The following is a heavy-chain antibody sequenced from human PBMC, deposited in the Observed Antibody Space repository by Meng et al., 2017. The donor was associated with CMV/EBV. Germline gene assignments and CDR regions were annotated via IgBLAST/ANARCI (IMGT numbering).Heavy chain of an antibody. CDR1: GFTFSSYG. V-gene: IGHV3-30*02. D-gene: IGHD3-10*01. Sequence: GVSLRLSCAASGFTFSSYGMHWVRQAPGKGLEWVAFIRYDGSNKYYADSVKGRFTISRDNSKNTLYLQMNSLRAEDTAVYYCAKPSWFGELFVHYFDYWGQGTLVTVSS. CDR2: IRYDGSNK. CDR3: AKPSWFGELFVHYFDY. J-gene: IGHJ4*02.